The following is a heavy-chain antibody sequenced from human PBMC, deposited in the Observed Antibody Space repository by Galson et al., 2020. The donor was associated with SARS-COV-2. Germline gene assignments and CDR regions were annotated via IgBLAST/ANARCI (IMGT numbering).Heavy chain of an antibody. D-gene: IGHD2-15*01. Sequence: ASETLSLTCTVSGASIRSGEYCWSWLRQPPGKGLEWIGNICYSGYTRNNPSLQSRLSLAMDTSMNQVSLMVYSVTAADSAVYYCARGCSGGSCYSFGYWGQGTLVTVSS. CDR1: GASIRSGEYC. V-gene: IGHV4-30-4*01. J-gene: IGHJ4*02. CDR2: ICYSGYT. CDR3: ARGCSGGSCYSFGY.